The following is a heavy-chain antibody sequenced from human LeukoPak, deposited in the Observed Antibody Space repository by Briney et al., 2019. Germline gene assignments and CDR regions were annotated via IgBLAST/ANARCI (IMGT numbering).Heavy chain of an antibody. CDR3: ARRRGSDISRLYYYYMDV. Sequence: SETLSLTCTVSGRSMNTYYWSWIRQPLRKGLEWVGYIYSSGSTTYNPSLKSRVTISVDTPKKQFSLKLSSVTAADTAVYYCARRRGSDISRLYYYYMDVWGKGTTVTVSS. V-gene: IGHV4-59*08. CDR1: GRSMNTYY. D-gene: IGHD3-9*01. CDR2: IYSSGST. J-gene: IGHJ6*03.